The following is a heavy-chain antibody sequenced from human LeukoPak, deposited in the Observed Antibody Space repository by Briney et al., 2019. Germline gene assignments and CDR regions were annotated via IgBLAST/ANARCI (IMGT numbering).Heavy chain of an antibody. CDR3: ARDGISMIA. J-gene: IGHJ5*02. CDR2: IYTSGST. V-gene: IGHV4-61*02. D-gene: IGHD3-22*01. CDR1: GGSISSGSYY. Sequence: SQTLSLTCTVSGGSISSGSYYWRWLRQPAGTGLEWFGRIYTSGSTNYNHSLKSRVTISRDTSKNQFSLKLSSVTAADTAVYCCARDGISMIAWGQGTLVTVSS.